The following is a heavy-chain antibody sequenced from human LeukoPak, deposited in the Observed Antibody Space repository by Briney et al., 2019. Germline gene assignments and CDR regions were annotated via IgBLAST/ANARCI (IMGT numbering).Heavy chain of an antibody. V-gene: IGHV3-7*01. D-gene: IGHD1-1*01. Sequence: GGSLRLSCAASGFIFSTYWMSWVRQAPGKEPEWVANIKQDGSEKYYVKSVKGQFSVSRDNAKNLLSLQMNSLRAEDTAVYYCARGRNWAFDYWGQGALVTVSS. CDR2: IKQDGSEK. J-gene: IGHJ4*02. CDR1: GFIFSTYW. CDR3: ARGRNWAFDY.